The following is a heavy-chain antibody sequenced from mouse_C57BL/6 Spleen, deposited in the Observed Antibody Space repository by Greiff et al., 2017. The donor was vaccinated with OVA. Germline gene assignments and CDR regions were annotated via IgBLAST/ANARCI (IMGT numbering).Heavy chain of an antibody. CDR3: ALIYYDYPYYYAMDY. Sequence: QVQLQQPGAELVKPGASVKLSCKASGYTFTSYWMHWVKQRPGRGLEWIGRIDPNSGGTKYNEKFKSKATMTIDKTSSPAYMQLSSLTSEDSAVYYCALIYYDYPYYYAMDYWGQGTSVTVSS. CDR1: GYTFTSYW. J-gene: IGHJ4*01. D-gene: IGHD2-4*01. V-gene: IGHV1-72*01. CDR2: IDPNSGGT.